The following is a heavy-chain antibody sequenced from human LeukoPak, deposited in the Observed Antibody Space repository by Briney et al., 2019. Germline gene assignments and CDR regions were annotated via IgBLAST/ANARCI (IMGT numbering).Heavy chain of an antibody. CDR2: INSDGSST. D-gene: IGHD5-12*01. CDR3: ARDRGYTQDY. J-gene: IGHJ4*02. V-gene: IGHV3-74*01. Sequence: PGGSLRLSCEASGFTFGTTWMHWVRRAPGKGLVWVSHINSDGSSTTYADSVKGRFTISRDNAKNTLYLQMNSLRAEDTAVYYCARDRGYTQDYWGQGTLVTVSS. CDR1: GFTFGTTW.